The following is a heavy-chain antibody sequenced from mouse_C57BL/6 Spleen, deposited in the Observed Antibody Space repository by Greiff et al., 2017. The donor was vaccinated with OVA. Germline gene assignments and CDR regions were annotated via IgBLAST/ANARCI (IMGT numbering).Heavy chain of an antibody. Sequence: EVQGVESGGGLVKPGGSLKLSCAASGFTFSDYGMHWVRQAPEKGLEWVAYISSGSSTIYYADTVKGRFTISRDNAKNTLFLQMTSLRSEDTAMYYCARFYGNYVSWFAYWGQGTLVTVSA. J-gene: IGHJ3*01. CDR1: GFTFSDYG. CDR2: ISSGSSTI. V-gene: IGHV5-17*01. D-gene: IGHD2-1*01. CDR3: ARFYGNYVSWFAY.